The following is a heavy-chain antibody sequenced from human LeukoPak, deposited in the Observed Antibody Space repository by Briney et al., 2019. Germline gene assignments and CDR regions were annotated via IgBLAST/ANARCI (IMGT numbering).Heavy chain of an antibody. J-gene: IGHJ4*02. D-gene: IGHD2-2*01. CDR2: ISSNGGNK. CDR3: AREYCTVNSCYQSSLGY. V-gene: IGHV3-64*01. CDR1: GFTFGSYA. Sequence: GGSLRLSCEASGFTFGSYAMYWVRQAPGKGLEYVSAISSNGGNKYYANSVKGRFTISRDNSKNTLYLQMGSLRAEDMAVYYCAREYCTVNSCYQSSLGYWGQGTLVTVSS.